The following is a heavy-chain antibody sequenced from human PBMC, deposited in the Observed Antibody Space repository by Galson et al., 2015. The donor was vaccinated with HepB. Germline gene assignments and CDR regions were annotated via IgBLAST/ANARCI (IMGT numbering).Heavy chain of an antibody. CDR3: AREVVAPDGWYFIYFDY. CDR1: GFTFSNYW. CDR2: IKQDGSEK. J-gene: IGHJ4*02. Sequence: SLRLSCAASGFTFSNYWMSWVRQAPGKGLQWVANIKQDGSEKYYVDSVKGRFTISRDNTKNSLYLQMNSLRAEDAAVYYCAREVVAPDGWYFIYFDYWGQGTLVTVSS. D-gene: IGHD6-19*01. V-gene: IGHV3-7*03.